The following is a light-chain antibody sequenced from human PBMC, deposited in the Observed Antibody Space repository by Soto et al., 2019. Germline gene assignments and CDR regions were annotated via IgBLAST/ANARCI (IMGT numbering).Light chain of an antibody. CDR2: GAS. CDR1: QSISSY. V-gene: IGKV3-15*01. J-gene: IGKJ4*01. CDR3: QQYNDWPPWLT. Sequence: EIVMTQSPATLSASPGETATLSCRANQSISSYLAWYQHKPGQAPSLLIYGASTRATGVPARFSGSGSGTEFTLTISSLQSEDFAVYHCQQYNDWPPWLTFGGGTKVEIK.